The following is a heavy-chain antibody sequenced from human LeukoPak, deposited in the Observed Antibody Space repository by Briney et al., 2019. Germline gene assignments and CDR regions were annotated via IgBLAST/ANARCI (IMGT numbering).Heavy chain of an antibody. Sequence: KPSETLSLTCTVSGYSISSGYYWGWIRQPPGKGLEWIGSIYHSGSTYYNPSLKSRVTISVDTSKNQFSLKLSSVTAADTAVYYCASLCFDYLRSNYFDYWGQGTLVTVSS. V-gene: IGHV4-38-2*02. CDR1: GYSISSGYY. CDR2: IYHSGST. CDR3: ASLCFDYLRSNYFDY. D-gene: IGHD2/OR15-2a*01. J-gene: IGHJ4*02.